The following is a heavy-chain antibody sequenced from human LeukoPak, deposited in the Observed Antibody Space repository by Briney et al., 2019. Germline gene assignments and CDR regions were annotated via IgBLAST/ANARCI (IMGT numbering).Heavy chain of an antibody. J-gene: IGHJ5*02. V-gene: IGHV3-23*01. Sequence: GRTLKIYLPASGFICSNYARSCVREAPGNGLDWASGISSSGHSPSHADPVKGRFTIPRRTSRNTLFLQMNSLRAEDTAVYYCGQDGPRVAGTSSWFDPWGQGTLVTVSS. CDR2: ISSSGHSP. D-gene: IGHD6-19*01. CDR1: GFICSNYA. CDR3: GQDGPRVAGTSSWFDP.